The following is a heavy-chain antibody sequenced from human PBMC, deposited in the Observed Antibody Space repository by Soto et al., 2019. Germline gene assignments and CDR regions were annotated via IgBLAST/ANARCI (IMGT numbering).Heavy chain of an antibody. CDR2: INPNSGGT. Sequence: ASVKVSCKASGYTFTGYYMHWVRQAPGQGLEWMGWINPNSGGTKYPQKFQGRVTMTRDTSITTVYMSLTGLKSDDTAVYYCARDLEKGGGSEGFDYWGQGTLVSVSS. V-gene: IGHV1-2*02. D-gene: IGHD2-15*01. CDR3: ARDLEKGGGSEGFDY. CDR1: GYTFTGYY. J-gene: IGHJ4*02.